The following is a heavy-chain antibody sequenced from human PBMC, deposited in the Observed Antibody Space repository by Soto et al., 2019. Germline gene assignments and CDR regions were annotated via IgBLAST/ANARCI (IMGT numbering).Heavy chain of an antibody. V-gene: IGHV4-39*01. Sequence: QLQLQESGPGLVKPSGTLSLTCTVSGGSISDSNYYWVWIRQPPGKGLEWIGSIYYSGTTYYTPSLKSRVPISGDTSKNQFSLNLSSVTAADTSVYYCARHPQILSPWFDPWGQGTLVTVSS. CDR1: GGSISDSNYY. CDR3: ARHPQILSPWFDP. J-gene: IGHJ5*02. D-gene: IGHD2-15*01. CDR2: IYYSGTT.